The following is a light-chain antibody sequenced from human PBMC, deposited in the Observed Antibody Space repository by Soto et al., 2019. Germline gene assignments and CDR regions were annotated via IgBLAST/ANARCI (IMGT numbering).Light chain of an antibody. V-gene: IGKV1-5*03. CDR3: QQYNTYPLT. J-gene: IGKJ4*01. CDR2: KAS. CDR1: QSISTW. Sequence: DIQMTQSPSTLSASVGDRVTITCRASQSISTWLAWYQQKPGKAPKLLIYKASSLESVVPSRFSGSGSGTELTLTNSTLQPDDFATYYCQQYNTYPLTFGGGTTVEIK.